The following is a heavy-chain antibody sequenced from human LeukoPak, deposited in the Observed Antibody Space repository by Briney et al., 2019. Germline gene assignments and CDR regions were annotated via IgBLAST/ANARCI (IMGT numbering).Heavy chain of an antibody. D-gene: IGHD2-15*01. Sequence: PGGSLRLSCAASGFIFDDYTMHWVRQAPGTGLEWVSLITWDGGSTYYADSVKGRFTISRDNSKNSLYPQMNSLRSEDTALYYCAKGSSRWYGPDDYFDNWGQGTLATVSS. CDR2: ITWDGGST. J-gene: IGHJ4*02. V-gene: IGHV3-43*01. CDR1: GFIFDDYT. CDR3: AKGSSRWYGPDDYFDN.